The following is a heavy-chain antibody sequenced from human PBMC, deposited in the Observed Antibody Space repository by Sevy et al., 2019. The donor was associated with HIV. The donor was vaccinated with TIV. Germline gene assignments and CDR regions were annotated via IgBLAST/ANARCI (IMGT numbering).Heavy chain of an antibody. CDR3: AKVAGSSDTFDI. J-gene: IGHJ3*02. D-gene: IGHD3-10*01. CDR1: GFTFSSYG. Sequence: GGSLRLSCAASGFTFSSYGMHWVRQAPGKGLEWVAVIWYDGSNKYYADSVKGRFTISRDNSKNTLYLQMNSLRAEDTAVYYCAKVAGSSDTFDIWGQGTMVTVSS. V-gene: IGHV3-33*06. CDR2: IWYDGSNK.